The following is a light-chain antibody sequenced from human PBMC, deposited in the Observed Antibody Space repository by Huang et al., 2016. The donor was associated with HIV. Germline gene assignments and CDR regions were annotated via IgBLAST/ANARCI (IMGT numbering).Light chain of an antibody. CDR3: MQRIDFPLT. Sequence: DIVMTQTPLSLPVTPGEPASISCRSSQSLLDSDDGNTYLDWYLQKPGQSPQRLIYRLSYRASGVPDRFSGRGSGTDFTLKISRVEAEDVGIYYCMQRIDFPLTFGGGTKVEIK. J-gene: IGKJ4*01. CDR1: QSLLDSDDGNTY. V-gene: IGKV2-40*01. CDR2: RLS.